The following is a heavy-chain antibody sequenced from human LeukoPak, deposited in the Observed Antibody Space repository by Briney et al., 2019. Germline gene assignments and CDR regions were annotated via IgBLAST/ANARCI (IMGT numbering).Heavy chain of an antibody. D-gene: IGHD1-26*01. V-gene: IGHV1-18*01. CDR3: ARERGWESGTYPLDY. Sequence: GTSVKVSCKASGYIFTSYGISWVRQAPGQGLEWMGWISGYNGNTDHGQNSQGRVTMPTDTFTTTAYMELRSLRSDDTAVYYCARERGWESGTYPLDYWGQGTLVTVSS. CDR1: GYIFTSYG. CDR2: ISGYNGNT. J-gene: IGHJ4*02.